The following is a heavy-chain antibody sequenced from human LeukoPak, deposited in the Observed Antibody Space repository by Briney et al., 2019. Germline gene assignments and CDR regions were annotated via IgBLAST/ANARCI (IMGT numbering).Heavy chain of an antibody. J-gene: IGHJ6*03. V-gene: IGHV3-21*01. D-gene: IGHD3-10*01. CDR2: ISSSSSYI. CDR3: ARGYGSGSYDYYYMDV. Sequence: GGSLRLSCAASGFTFSSYSMNWVRQAPGKGLEWVSSISSSSSYIYYADSVKGRFTISRDNAKNSLYLQMNSLRAEDTAVYYCARGYGSGSYDYYYMDVWGKGTTVTIS. CDR1: GFTFSSYS.